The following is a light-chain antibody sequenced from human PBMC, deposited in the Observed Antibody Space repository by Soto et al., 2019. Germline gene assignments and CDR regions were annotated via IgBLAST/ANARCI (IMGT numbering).Light chain of an antibody. CDR3: SSYTSSSTLYV. J-gene: IGLJ1*01. CDR1: SSDVGYYNY. V-gene: IGLV2-14*01. CDR2: EVS. Sequence: QSVLTQPASVSGSPGQSITISCTGTSSDVGYYNYVSWYQQHPGKAPKLIIYEVSNRPSGVSNRFSGSKSGNTASLTISGLQAEDEADYYCSSYTSSSTLYVFGXGTKLTVL.